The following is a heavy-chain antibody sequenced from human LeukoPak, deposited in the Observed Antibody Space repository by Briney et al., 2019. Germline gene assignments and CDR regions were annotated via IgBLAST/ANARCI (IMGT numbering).Heavy chain of an antibody. CDR1: GGSISSYY. J-gene: IGHJ6*02. V-gene: IGHV4-59*01. Sequence: SETLSLTCTVSGGSISSYYWSWIRQPPGKGLEWIGYIYYSGSTNYNPSLKSRVTISVDTSKNQFSLKLSSVTPADTAVYYCARDQAPYCSSTSCYYYGMDVWGQGTTVTVSS. D-gene: IGHD2-2*01. CDR3: ARDQAPYCSSTSCYYYGMDV. CDR2: IYYSGST.